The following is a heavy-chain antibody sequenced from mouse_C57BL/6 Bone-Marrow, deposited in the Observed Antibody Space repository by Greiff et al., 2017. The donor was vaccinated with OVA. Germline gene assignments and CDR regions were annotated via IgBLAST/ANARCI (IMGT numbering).Heavy chain of an antibody. Sequence: EVKVVESGEGLVKPGGSLKLSCAASGFTFSSYAMSWVRQTPEMRLEWVAYISSGGDYIYYADTVKGRFTISRDNARNTLYLQMSSLKSEDTAMYYCTRGAKAYFYAMDYWGQGTSVTVSS. CDR2: ISSGGDYI. CDR3: TRGAKAYFYAMDY. CDR1: GFTFSSYA. J-gene: IGHJ4*01. V-gene: IGHV5-9-1*02. D-gene: IGHD2-10*01.